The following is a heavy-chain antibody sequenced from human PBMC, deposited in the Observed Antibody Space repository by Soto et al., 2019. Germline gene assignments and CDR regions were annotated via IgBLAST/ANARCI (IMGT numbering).Heavy chain of an antibody. CDR1: GYSFATYG. V-gene: IGHV1-18*04. J-gene: IGHJ4*02. Sequence: ASVKVSCKASGYSFATYGFSWVRQAPGQGLGCVGRISAHNGDTHYSQKFQGRVTLTTDTSANTGYMELRSLTSDDTAVYFCATEPIYYNDGSGYYPLGHWGQGTLVTVSS. D-gene: IGHD3-22*01. CDR2: ISAHNGDT. CDR3: ATEPIYYNDGSGYYPLGH.